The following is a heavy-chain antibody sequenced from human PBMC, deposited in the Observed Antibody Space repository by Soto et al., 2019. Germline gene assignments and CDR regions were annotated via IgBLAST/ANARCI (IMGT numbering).Heavy chain of an antibody. CDR3: ARGEDSSGYYYYYYGMDV. V-gene: IGHV3-74*01. CDR1: GFTFSSYW. D-gene: IGHD3-22*01. CDR2: INSDGSST. J-gene: IGHJ6*02. Sequence: GSLRLSCAASGFTFSSYWMHWVRQAPGKGLVWVSRINSDGSSTSYADSVKGRFTISRDNAKNTLYLQMNSLRAEDTAVYYCARGEDSSGYYYYYYGMDVWGQGTTVTVSS.